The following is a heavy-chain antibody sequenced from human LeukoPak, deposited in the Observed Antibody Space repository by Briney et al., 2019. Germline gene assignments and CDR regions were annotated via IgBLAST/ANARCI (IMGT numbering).Heavy chain of an antibody. CDR2: ISWNSGSI. D-gene: IGHD3-10*01. J-gene: IGHJ4*02. Sequence: GGSLRLSCAASGFTFDDYAMHWVRQAPGKGLEWVSGISWNSGSIGYADSVKGRFTISRDNAKNSLYLQMNSLRAEDTALYYCAKVGGSGSYFEHLNYWGQGTLVTVSS. CDR3: AKVGGSGSYFEHLNY. CDR1: GFTFDDYA. V-gene: IGHV3-9*01.